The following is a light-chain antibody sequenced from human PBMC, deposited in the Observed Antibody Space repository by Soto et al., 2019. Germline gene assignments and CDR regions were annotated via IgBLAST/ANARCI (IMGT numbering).Light chain of an antibody. CDR1: RSYAGAYDV. V-gene: IGLV2-11*01. CDR2: DVI. CDR3: SSYAGSHTYEV. J-gene: IGLJ3*02. Sequence: QSVLTQPRSVTGSLGQLVTISYTGTRSYAGAYDVVSWYQQNPGRATRLIIFDVIKRPSGVPDRFSGSKSGNTASLTISGLQSEDESDYHCSSYAGSHTYEVFGGGTKVTVL.